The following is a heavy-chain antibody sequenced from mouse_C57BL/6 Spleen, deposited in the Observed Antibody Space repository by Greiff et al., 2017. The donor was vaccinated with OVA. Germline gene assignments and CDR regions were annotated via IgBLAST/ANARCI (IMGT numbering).Heavy chain of an antibody. CDR3: AKRGGSSPYWYFDV. D-gene: IGHD1-1*01. J-gene: IGHJ1*03. CDR1: GFSLTSYG. CDR2: IWRGGST. V-gene: IGHV2-5*01. Sequence: QVQLQQSGPGLVQPSQSLSITCTVSGFSLTSYGVHWVRQSPGKGLEWLGVIWRGGSTDYNAAFMSRLSITKDNSKSQVFFKMNSLQADDTAIYYCAKRGGSSPYWYFDVWGTGTTVTVSS.